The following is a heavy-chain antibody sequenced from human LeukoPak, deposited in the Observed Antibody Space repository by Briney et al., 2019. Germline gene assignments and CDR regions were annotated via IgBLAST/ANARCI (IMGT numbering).Heavy chain of an antibody. V-gene: IGHV4-4*02. Sequence: SETLSLTCTVSGDSINSLDLWSWVRQPPGKGLEWIGEMYLSGTTHSNPSVKSRVTISIDKSKNQFFLNLSSVTAADTVVYYCAGLVGRYSSGLYYYYFDYWGQGTLVTVSS. D-gene: IGHD3-22*01. CDR3: AGLVGRYSSGLYYYYFDY. CDR1: GDSINSLDL. J-gene: IGHJ4*02. CDR2: MYLSGTT.